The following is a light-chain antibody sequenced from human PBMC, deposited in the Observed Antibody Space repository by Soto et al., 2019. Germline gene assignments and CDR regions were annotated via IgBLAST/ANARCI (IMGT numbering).Light chain of an antibody. V-gene: IGKV1-13*02. Sequence: AIQLTQSPSSLSASVGDRVTITCRASQGISSALAWYQQKPGKAPKLLIYDAASLESGVPSRFSGSGAGTDFTLTISSLQPEDFASYDCQQFNSYPPTTFGQGTRLEIK. J-gene: IGKJ5*01. CDR3: QQFNSYPPTT. CDR2: DAA. CDR1: QGISSA.